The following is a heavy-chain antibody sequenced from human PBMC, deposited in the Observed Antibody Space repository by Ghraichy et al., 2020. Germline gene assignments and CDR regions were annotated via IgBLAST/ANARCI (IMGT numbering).Heavy chain of an antibody. CDR2: ISTSGSDV. CDR3: GRQGPYGEIDF. D-gene: IGHD4-17*01. V-gene: IGHV3-48*01. J-gene: IGHJ4*02. Sequence: GGSLRLSCAASGFTFRSYSMNWVRQAPGKGLEWVGYISTSGSDVRYSDSVQGRFTISRDNAKNALYLQMSSLRAEDTAFYYCGRQGPYGEIDFWGQGTLVPVSS. CDR1: GFTFRSYS.